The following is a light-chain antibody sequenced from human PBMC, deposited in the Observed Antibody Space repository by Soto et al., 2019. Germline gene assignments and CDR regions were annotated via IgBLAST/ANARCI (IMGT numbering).Light chain of an antibody. CDR1: SSDVGAYNY. J-gene: IGLJ1*01. Sequence: QSVLTQPASVSGSPGQSITISCTGTSSDVGAYNYVSWYQQHPGKAPKLMIYEVSNRPSGVSNRLSGSKSGNTASLTISGLQAEDEADYYCSSYTSSSTYVFGTGTKLTVL. CDR2: EVS. CDR3: SSYTSSSTYV. V-gene: IGLV2-14*01.